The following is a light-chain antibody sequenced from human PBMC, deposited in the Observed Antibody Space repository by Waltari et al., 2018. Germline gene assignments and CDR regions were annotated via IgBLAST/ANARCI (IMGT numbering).Light chain of an antibody. Sequence: QSALTQPASVSGSPGQSLTLSCPGTSSDVGRYHLVSWYQHHPGKAPKLIIYEVTKRPSGVSNRFSGSKSGNTASLTISGLQAEDETDYYCCSFVGSRTSLYVFGTGTKVSVL. CDR1: SSDVGRYHL. V-gene: IGLV2-23*02. J-gene: IGLJ1*01. CDR2: EVT. CDR3: CSFVGSRTSLYV.